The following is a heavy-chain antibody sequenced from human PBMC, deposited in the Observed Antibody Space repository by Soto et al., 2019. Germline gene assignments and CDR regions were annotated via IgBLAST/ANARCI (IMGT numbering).Heavy chain of an antibody. CDR2: IYTGGGT. V-gene: IGHV3-66*01. J-gene: IGHJ4*02. Sequence: XXSLRLSFAASGLTVSTNPMRWVRQAPGKGLEWVSVIYTGGGTYYADSVKGRFTISRDNSKNTVNIQMNSLRPEDTAVYYCARDGSGHWGQGTLVTVSS. CDR3: ARDGSGH. CDR1: GLTVSTNP.